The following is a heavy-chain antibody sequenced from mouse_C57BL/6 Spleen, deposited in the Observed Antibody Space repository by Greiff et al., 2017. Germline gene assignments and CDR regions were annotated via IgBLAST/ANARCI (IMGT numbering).Heavy chain of an antibody. CDR3: ARYGSNYEDYYAMDY. J-gene: IGHJ4*01. Sequence: DVKLQESGGGLVQPGGSLSLSCAASGFTFTDYYMSWVRQPPGKALEWLGFIRNKANGYTTEYSASVKGRFTISRDNSQSILYLQMNALRAEDSATYYCARYGSNYEDYYAMDYWGQGTSVTVSS. CDR2: IRNKANGYTT. D-gene: IGHD2-5*01. CDR1: GFTFTDYY. V-gene: IGHV7-3*01.